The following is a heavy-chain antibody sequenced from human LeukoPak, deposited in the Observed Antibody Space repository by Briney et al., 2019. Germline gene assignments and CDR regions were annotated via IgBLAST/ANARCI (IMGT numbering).Heavy chain of an antibody. CDR1: GGSFSGYY. CDR2: INHSGST. J-gene: IGHJ6*03. CDR3: ARVIGSGWYGRYYYYYYMDV. D-gene: IGHD6-19*01. V-gene: IGHV4-34*01. Sequence: SETLSLTCAVYGGSFSGYYWSWIRQPPGKGLEWIGEINHSGSTNYNPSLKSRVTISVDTSKNQFTLKLSSVTAADTAVYYCARVIGSGWYGRYYYYYYMDVWGKGTTVTVSS.